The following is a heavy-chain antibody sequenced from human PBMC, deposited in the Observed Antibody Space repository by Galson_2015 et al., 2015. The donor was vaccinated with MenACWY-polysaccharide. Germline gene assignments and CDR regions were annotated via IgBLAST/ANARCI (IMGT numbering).Heavy chain of an antibody. CDR1: RGSIYSYY. CDR3: ARVGYSGYDSRFEH. V-gene: IGHV4-4*07. J-gene: IGHJ4*02. Sequence: LTCTVSRGSIYSYYWSWIRQPAGTGLEWIGHISTSGSTIYHPSLKSRITLSLDTSNNQISLNLTSVTAADTAVYYCARVGYSGYDSRFEHWGQGTLVAVSS. D-gene: IGHD5-12*01. CDR2: ISTSGST.